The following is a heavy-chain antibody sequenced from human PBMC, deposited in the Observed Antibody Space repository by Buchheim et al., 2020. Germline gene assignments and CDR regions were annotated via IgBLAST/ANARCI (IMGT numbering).Heavy chain of an antibody. J-gene: IGHJ4*02. D-gene: IGHD1-26*01. CDR3: ARVRSGGHGYFDY. CDR2: INHSGST. V-gene: IGHV4-34*01. Sequence: QVQLQQWGAGLLKPSETLSLTCAVYGGSFSGYYWSWIRQPPGKGLEWIGEINHSGSTNYNPPLKSRVTISVDTSKNQFSLKLSSVTAADTAVYYCARVRSGGHGYFDYWGQGTL. CDR1: GGSFSGYY.